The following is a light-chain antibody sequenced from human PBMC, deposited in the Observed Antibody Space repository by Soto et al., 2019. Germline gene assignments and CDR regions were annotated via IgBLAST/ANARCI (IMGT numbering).Light chain of an antibody. CDR3: QQRSNPIT. V-gene: IGKV3-11*01. CDR1: PSVSSY. Sequence: PGERATISCRASPSVSSYLAWYQQKPGQTPRVLIYDASNRATGIPARFSGSGFGTDFTLTISSLEPEDFAVYYCQQRSNPITFGQGTRLEIK. J-gene: IGKJ5*01. CDR2: DAS.